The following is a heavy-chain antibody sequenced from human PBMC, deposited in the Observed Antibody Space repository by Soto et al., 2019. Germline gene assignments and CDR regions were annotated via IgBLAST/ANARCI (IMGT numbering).Heavy chain of an antibody. J-gene: IGHJ4*02. CDR2: IKSRSSGGAT. V-gene: IGHV3-15*07. CDR3: TTGKDAAGFY. CDR1: GGSINNYY. Sequence: ETLSLTCTVSGGSINNYYWSWIRQAPGKGLEWVGRIKSRSSGGATDYAAPVKGRFTISRDDSKNTLYLQMNSLTTDDTAVYYCTTGKDAAGFYWGRGNLVTVSS. D-gene: IGHD6-13*01.